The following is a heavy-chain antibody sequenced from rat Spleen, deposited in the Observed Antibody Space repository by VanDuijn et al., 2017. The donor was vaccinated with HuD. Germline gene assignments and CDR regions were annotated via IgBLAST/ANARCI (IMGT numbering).Heavy chain of an antibody. CDR3: SRLWVFDY. D-gene: IGHD1-7*01. CDR1: GFIFSDFY. V-gene: IGHV5-25*01. Sequence: EVQLVESDGGLVQPGGSLKLSCAASGFIFSDFYMTWVRQAPTEGLEWVASISTDGAFTYYRDSVKGRSTISRDNAKNTLYLQMDSLRSEDTATYYCSRLWVFDYWGQGVMVTVST. J-gene: IGHJ2*01. CDR2: ISTDGAFT.